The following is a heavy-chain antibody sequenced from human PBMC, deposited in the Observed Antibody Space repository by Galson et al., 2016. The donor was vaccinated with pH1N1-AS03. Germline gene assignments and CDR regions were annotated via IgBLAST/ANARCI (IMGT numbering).Heavy chain of an antibody. D-gene: IGHD3-10*01. CDR1: GFTLNNAW. V-gene: IGHV3-21*06. CDR2: ISSSGSFI. CDR3: ARVRTGLYGSGSYHYYYN. J-gene: IGHJ4*02. Sequence: SLRLSCAASGFTLNNAWMSWVRQAPGKGLEWVSSISSSGSFIYYADSLKGRFIISRDNFRNSLFLQMNSLSAEDTAVYFCARVRTGLYGSGSYHYYYNWGQGVPVTVSS.